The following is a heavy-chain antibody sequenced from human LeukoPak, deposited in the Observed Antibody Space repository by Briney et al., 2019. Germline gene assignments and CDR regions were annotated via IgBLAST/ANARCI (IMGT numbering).Heavy chain of an antibody. V-gene: IGHV3-74*01. CDR2: IKSDGSST. Sequence: GGSLRLSCAASGFTFSSFWMHWVRQAPGKGLVWVSRIKSDGSSTSYAGSVKGRFTISRDNPKTTLYLQMNSLRAEDTAVYYCARDLDYGGYPNFEYWGQGTLVTVSS. D-gene: IGHD4-23*01. CDR1: GFTFSSFW. CDR3: ARDLDYGGYPNFEY. J-gene: IGHJ4*02.